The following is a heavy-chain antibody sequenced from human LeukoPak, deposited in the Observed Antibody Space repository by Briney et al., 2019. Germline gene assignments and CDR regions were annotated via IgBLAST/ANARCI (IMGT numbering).Heavy chain of an antibody. CDR3: ARPGYLSAAGDY. D-gene: IGHD6-13*01. CDR2: IRSSSSYI. Sequence: GGSLRLSCAASGFTFSNAWMSWVRQAPGKELEWVSSIRSSSSYIYYADSVKGRFTISRDNAKNSLYLQMNSLRAEDTAVYYCARPGYLSAAGDYWGQGTLVTVSS. V-gene: IGHV3-21*01. CDR1: GFTFSNAW. J-gene: IGHJ4*02.